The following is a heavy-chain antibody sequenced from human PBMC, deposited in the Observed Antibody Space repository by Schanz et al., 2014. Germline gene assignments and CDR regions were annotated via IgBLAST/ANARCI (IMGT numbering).Heavy chain of an antibody. D-gene: IGHD5-12*01. CDR1: GFNFGDYY. CDR2: INPDGSGK. CDR3: AGAVATIRADSFDI. V-gene: IGHV3-7*01. Sequence: VQLVESGGGLVKPGGSLRLSCAASGFNFGDYYMTWVRQAPGKGLESVAKINPDGSGKYYVVSVEGRFTISRDNAKKSLDLHMNSQTAEDTAVYYCAGAVATIRADSFDIWGQGTMVAVSS. J-gene: IGHJ3*02.